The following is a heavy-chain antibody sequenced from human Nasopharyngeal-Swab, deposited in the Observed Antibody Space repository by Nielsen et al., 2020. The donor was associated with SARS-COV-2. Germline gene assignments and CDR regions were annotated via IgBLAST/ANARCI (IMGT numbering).Heavy chain of an antibody. J-gene: IGHJ4*02. CDR3: TTIIKERTNVFDS. Sequence: GGSLRLSCTASGFSFNQVWMSWVRQAPGKGLEWVGRITRESEGARTEFSGAVKGRFAISRDDSTNTLSLQMDRLTTEDTAVYYCTTIIKERTNVFDSWGQGTLVTVSS. CDR2: ITRESEGART. CDR1: GFSFNQVW. V-gene: IGHV3-15*01.